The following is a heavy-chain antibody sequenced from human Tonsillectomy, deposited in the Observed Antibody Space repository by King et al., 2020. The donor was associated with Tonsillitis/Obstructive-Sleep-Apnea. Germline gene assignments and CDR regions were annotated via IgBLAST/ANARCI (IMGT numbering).Heavy chain of an antibody. J-gene: IGHJ4*02. V-gene: IGHV3-23*04. Sequence: EVQLVESGGGLVQPGGSLRLSCAASGFTFSNYAMYWVRQAPGKGLEWVSDIGGGGTTTYYADSVKGRFTISRDNSQNTLYLQMNSLRAEDTAVYYRVKGGFXSVTXYWGQXTLVTV. D-gene: IGHD3-10*01. CDR1: GFTFSNYA. CDR3: VKGGFXSVTXY. CDR2: IGGGGTTT.